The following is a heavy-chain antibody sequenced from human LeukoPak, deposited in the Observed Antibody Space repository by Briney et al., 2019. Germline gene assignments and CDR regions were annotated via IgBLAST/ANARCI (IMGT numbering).Heavy chain of an antibody. D-gene: IGHD6-19*01. Sequence: PGGSLRLSCAASGFTFSSYAMSWVRQAPGRGLEWVSAISGPGGSCDYAESVKGRFTISRDNSKNTLYLQMNSVRIEDTAVDYCAKLGYSSGWAFDYWGQGTVVTASS. CDR3: AKLGYSSGWAFDY. CDR1: GFTFSSYA. J-gene: IGHJ4*02. CDR2: ISGPGGSC. V-gene: IGHV3-23*01.